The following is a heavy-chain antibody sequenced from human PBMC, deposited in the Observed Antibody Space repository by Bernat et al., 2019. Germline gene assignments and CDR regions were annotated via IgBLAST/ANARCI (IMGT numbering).Heavy chain of an antibody. V-gene: IGHV3-48*03. J-gene: IGHJ4*02. Sequence: EVQLVESGGGLVQPGGSLRLSCAASGFTFSSYEMNWVRQAPGKGLEWVSYISSSGSTIYYADSVKGRFNISRDNAKNSLYLQMNRLRAEETAVYYCARDTYEVRGGDYWGQGTLVTVSS. CDR2: ISSSGSTI. CDR1: GFTFSSYE. D-gene: IGHD3-10*01. CDR3: ARDTYEVRGGDY.